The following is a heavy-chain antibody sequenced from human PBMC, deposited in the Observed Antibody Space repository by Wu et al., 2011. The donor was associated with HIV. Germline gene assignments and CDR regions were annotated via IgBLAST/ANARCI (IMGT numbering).Heavy chain of an antibody. CDR2: INTYNDNT. CDR3: ARGPWIGATQNDAFDI. D-gene: IGHD1-26*01. V-gene: IGHV1-18*01. J-gene: IGHJ3*02. Sequence: QVQLVQSGAEVKKPGASVRVSCKTSGYTFTNYDITWVRQAPGQGLEWMGWINTYNDNTNYAQKLQGRVTMTTDTSTSTAYMEMRTLRSDDTAVYYCARGPWIGATQNDAFDIWGNGTIGHRL. CDR1: GYTFTNYD.